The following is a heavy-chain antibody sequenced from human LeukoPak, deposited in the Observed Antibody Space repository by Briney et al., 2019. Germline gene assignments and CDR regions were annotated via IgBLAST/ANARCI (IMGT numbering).Heavy chain of an antibody. J-gene: IGHJ4*02. Sequence: GESLKISCKSTGYSFTNYWIGWGRQMPGKGLEWMGTIYPGDSDTRYRPSFQGQVTISADKSISTAYLQWSSLKASDTAMYYCARLGVEAYDSSGYYYFDYWGQGALVTVSS. CDR3: ARLGVEAYDSSGYYYFDY. D-gene: IGHD3-22*01. V-gene: IGHV5-51*01. CDR2: IYPGDSDT. CDR1: GYSFTNYW.